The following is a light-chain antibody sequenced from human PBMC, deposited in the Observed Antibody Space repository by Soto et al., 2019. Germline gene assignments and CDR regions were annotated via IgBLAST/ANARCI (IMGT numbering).Light chain of an antibody. Sequence: EIVMTQSPATLSVSPGERATLSCRASPSVSSTLAWYQQKPGQAPRLLIYGASTRATGLPARFSGSGSGTEFTLTISRLQSEDFAVYYCQQYNNWPPLFFGGGIKVEIK. CDR2: GAS. CDR3: QQYNNWPPLF. V-gene: IGKV3-15*01. J-gene: IGKJ4*01. CDR1: PSVSST.